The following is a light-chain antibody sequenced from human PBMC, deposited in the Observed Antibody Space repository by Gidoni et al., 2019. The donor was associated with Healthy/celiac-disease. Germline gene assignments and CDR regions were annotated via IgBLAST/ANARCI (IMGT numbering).Light chain of an antibody. CDR1: QDISNY. CDR3: QQYDNAPLT. J-gene: IGKJ4*01. CDR2: AAS. Sequence: IQLTQAPSSLSASVGDRVTITCQASQDISNYLNWYQQKPGKAPKLLIYAASNLETGVPSRFSGSGSGTDFTLTISSLQPEDIATYYCQQYDNAPLTFGGGTKVDIK. V-gene: IGKV1-33*01.